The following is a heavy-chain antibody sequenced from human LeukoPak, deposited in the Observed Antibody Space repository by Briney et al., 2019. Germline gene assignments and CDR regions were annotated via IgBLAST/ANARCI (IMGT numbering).Heavy chain of an antibody. Sequence: PGGSLRLSCAASGFTFSTYAMHWVRQAPGKGLEWVSGISDTGGSTYYADSVRGRFTISRDNSKNTLYLQMNSLRAEDTAVYYCAKDSAYYYDSSGYRTFDYWGQGTLVTVSS. CDR2: ISDTGGST. D-gene: IGHD3-22*01. CDR1: GFTFSTYA. J-gene: IGHJ4*02. CDR3: AKDSAYYYDSSGYRTFDY. V-gene: IGHV3-23*01.